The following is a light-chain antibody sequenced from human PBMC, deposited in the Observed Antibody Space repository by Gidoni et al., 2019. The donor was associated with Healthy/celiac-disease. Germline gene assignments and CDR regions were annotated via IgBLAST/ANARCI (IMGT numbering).Light chain of an antibody. Sequence: DIKMTHYPSSLSASVGDRVTITCRASQSISSYLHWYQQKPGKAPKLLIYAASSLQSGVPSRFSGSGSGTDFTLTISSLQPEDFATYYCQQSYSTPRTFGGGTKVEIK. CDR1: QSISSY. CDR3: QQSYSTPRT. CDR2: AAS. V-gene: IGKV1-39*01. J-gene: IGKJ4*01.